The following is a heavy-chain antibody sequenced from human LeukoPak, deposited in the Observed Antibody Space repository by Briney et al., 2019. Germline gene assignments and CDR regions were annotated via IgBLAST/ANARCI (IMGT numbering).Heavy chain of an antibody. CDR1: GFTFGDYG. CDR3: AKGYFGSGSPDYFDY. CDR2: LTYDGTNE. V-gene: IGHV3-30*18. J-gene: IGHJ4*02. Sequence: PGGSLRLSCAASGFTFGDYGMHWVRQAPGKGLEWLTLLTYDGTNEYYTDSVKGRFAISRDNSKNTLFLQMNSLRPEDTAVYYCAKGYFGSGSPDYFDYWGQGTLVTVFS. D-gene: IGHD3-10*01.